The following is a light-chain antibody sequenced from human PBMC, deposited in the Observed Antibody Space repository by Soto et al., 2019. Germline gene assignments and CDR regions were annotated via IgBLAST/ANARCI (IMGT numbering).Light chain of an antibody. CDR1: SSDVGGYNY. Sequence: QSVLTQPPSASGSPGQSVTISCTGTSSDVGGYNYVSWYQQHPGKAPKVIIYEVSKRPSGVPDRFSGSKPGSTASLTVSGLQAEDEAEYYCSSYAVTNIFVFGTGTRVTVL. V-gene: IGLV2-8*01. J-gene: IGLJ1*01. CDR2: EVS. CDR3: SSYAVTNIFV.